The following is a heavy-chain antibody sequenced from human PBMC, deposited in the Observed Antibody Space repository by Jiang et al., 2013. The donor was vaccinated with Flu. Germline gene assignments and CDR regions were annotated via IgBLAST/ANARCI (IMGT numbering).Heavy chain of an antibody. V-gene: IGHV1-18*01. Sequence: GQGLEWMGWLSAYNTNTNYAQKLQGRVTMTTNTSTSTAYMELRSLRSDDTAVYYCARDKMGYCSSTTCYEDYYGMDVWGQGTTVTVSS. CDR2: LSAYNTNT. D-gene: IGHD2-2*01. J-gene: IGHJ6*02. CDR3: ARDKMGYCSSTTCYEDYYGMDV.